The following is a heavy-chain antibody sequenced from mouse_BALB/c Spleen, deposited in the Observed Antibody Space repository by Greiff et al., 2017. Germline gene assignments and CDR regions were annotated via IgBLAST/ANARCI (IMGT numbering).Heavy chain of an antibody. D-gene: IGHD2-1*01. CDR2: IRLKSNNYAT. Sequence: EVKVEESGGGLVQPGGSMKLSCVASGFTFSNYWMNWVRQSPEKGLEWVAEIRLKSNNYATHYAESVKGRFTISRDDSKSSVYLQMNNLRAEDTGIYYCTRDGNYLYYAMDYWGQGTSVTVSS. V-gene: IGHV6-6*02. J-gene: IGHJ4*01. CDR3: TRDGNYLYYAMDY. CDR1: GFTFSNYW.